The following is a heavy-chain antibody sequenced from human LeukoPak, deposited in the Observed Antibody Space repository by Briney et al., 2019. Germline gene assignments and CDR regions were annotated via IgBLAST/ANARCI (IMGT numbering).Heavy chain of an antibody. D-gene: IGHD3-3*01. J-gene: IGHJ6*02. CDR1: GGTFSSYA. CDR3: ARRPLERFLEWLPYYYYYGMDV. Sequence: GASVKVSCKASGGTFSSYAISWVRQAPGQGLEWMGGIIPIFGTANYAQKFQGRVTITADESTSTAYMELSSLRSEDTAVYYCARRPLERFLEWLPYYYYYGMDVWGQGTTVTVSS. CDR2: IIPIFGTA. V-gene: IGHV1-69*13.